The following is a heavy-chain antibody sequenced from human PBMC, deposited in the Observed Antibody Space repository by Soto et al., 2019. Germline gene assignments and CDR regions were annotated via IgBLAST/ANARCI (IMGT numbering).Heavy chain of an antibody. J-gene: IGHJ5*01. CDR2: IDPSDSYT. V-gene: IGHV5-10-1*01. Sequence: GESLKISCKASGYNFTAFWIHWVRQMPGKGLEWLGKIDPSDSYTNYSPSFEGHVTISTDNSITTAYLQWSSLRASDTALYFCARVHKNWFDSWAQGTMVTVS. CDR3: ARVHKNWFDS. CDR1: GYNFTAFW.